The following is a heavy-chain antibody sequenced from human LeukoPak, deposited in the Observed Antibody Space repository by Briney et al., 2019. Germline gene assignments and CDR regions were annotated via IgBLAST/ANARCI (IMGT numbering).Heavy chain of an antibody. D-gene: IGHD3-3*01. CDR1: GFTFSSYG. CDR3: ARGFWSGYAYFDY. Sequence: GGSLRLSCAASGFTFSSYGMHWVRQAPGKGLEWVSSISSSSSYIYHADSVKGRFTISRDNAKNSLYLQMNSLRAEDTAVYYCARGFWSGYAYFDYWGQGTLVTVSS. CDR2: ISSSSSYI. J-gene: IGHJ4*02. V-gene: IGHV3-21*01.